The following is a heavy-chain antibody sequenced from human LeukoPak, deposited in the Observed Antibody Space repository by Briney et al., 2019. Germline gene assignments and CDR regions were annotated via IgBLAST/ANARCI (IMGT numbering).Heavy chain of an antibody. Sequence: TGGSRSLSFAAPGFTLTGNAMGWVPQAPGKGRKWASAISGSVGSTYYADSAKGRFTISRDNSKNTLYLQMNSLRAEDTAVYYCAKDRIAAAGNEDYYYYYMDVWGKGTTVTVSS. V-gene: IGHV3-23*01. CDR2: ISGSVGST. CDR1: GFTLTGNA. D-gene: IGHD6-13*01. J-gene: IGHJ6*03. CDR3: AKDRIAAAGNEDYYYYYMDV.